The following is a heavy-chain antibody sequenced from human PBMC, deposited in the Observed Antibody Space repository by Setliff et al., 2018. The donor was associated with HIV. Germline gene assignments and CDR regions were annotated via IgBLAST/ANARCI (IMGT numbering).Heavy chain of an antibody. CDR3: ARRGRTANSYVLNWFDP. Sequence: SETLSLTCTVSGDSINSGTYYWSWIRQPAGKGLEWIGRLHLSGDTNYNPSLKSRVTMSIDTSKNQFSLKLSSVTAADTAVYYCARRGRTANSYVLNWFDPWGQGTLVTVSS. V-gene: IGHV4-61*02. CDR1: GDSINSGTYY. D-gene: IGHD5-18*01. CDR2: LHLSGDT. J-gene: IGHJ5*02.